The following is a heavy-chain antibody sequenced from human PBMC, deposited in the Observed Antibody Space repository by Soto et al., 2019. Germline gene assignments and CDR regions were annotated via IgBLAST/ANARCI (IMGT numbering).Heavy chain of an antibody. V-gene: IGHV3-48*01. J-gene: IGHJ3*02. Sequence: GGSLRLSCAASGFTFSSYNMNWVRQAPGKGLEWVSYISSSSSTIYYADSVKGRFTISRDTAKNSLYLQMNSLRAEDTAVYYCARSGFYDAFDIWGQGTMVTVSS. CDR2: ISSSSSTI. D-gene: IGHD3-22*01. CDR3: ARSGFYDAFDI. CDR1: GFTFSSYN.